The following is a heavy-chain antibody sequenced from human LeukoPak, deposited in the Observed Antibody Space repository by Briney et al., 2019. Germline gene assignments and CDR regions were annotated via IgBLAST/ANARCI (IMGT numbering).Heavy chain of an antibody. CDR2: IYPTDSDT. Sequence: GEPLNISCKASGYSFTSYWIAWVRQTPGKGLELMGFIYPTDSDTTYTPPFQGQVTISVDKTINTAYLQWRSLKASDSAIYYCAYGDNAFDLWGQGTMVTVSP. CDR1: GYSFTSYW. CDR3: AYGDNAFDL. V-gene: IGHV5-51*01. J-gene: IGHJ3*01. D-gene: IGHD4-17*01.